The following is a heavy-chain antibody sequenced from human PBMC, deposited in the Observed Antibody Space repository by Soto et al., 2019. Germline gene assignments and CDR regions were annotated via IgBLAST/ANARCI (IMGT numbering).Heavy chain of an antibody. CDR2: INHSGST. Sequence: SETLSLTFAVYGGSFSGYYWSWIRQPPGKGLEWIGEINHSGSTNYNPSLKSRVTISVDTSKNQFSLKLSSVTAADTAVYYCARVGRGHGSGSRALCYWGQGTLVTVSS. CDR1: GGSFSGYY. D-gene: IGHD3-10*01. J-gene: IGHJ4*02. V-gene: IGHV4-34*01. CDR3: ARVGRGHGSGSRALCY.